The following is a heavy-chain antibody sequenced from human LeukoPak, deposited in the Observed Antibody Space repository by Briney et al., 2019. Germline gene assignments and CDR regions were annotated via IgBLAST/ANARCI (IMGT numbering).Heavy chain of an antibody. Sequence: PGGSLRLSCAASGFTFSNYWMIWVRQAPGKGLEWVGNIKQDGSEKRYADSVRGRFSISRDNPKNTLYLQMNSLRAEDTAVYYCAKDYGDYGGGDYWGQGTLVTVSS. CDR2: IKQDGSEK. V-gene: IGHV3-7*05. D-gene: IGHD4-17*01. CDR3: AKDYGDYGGGDY. J-gene: IGHJ4*02. CDR1: GFTFSNYW.